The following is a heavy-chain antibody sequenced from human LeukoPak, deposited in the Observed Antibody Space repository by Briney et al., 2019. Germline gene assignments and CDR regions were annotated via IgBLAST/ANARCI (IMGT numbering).Heavy chain of an antibody. CDR1: GFTFSSYS. V-gene: IGHV3-21*01. Sequence: GGSLRLSCAASGFTFSSYSMNWVRQAPGKGLEWVSSISSSSSYIYYADSVKGRFTISRDNAKNSLSLLMNSLRAEDTAVYYCARKGIAVAGPFDYWGQGTLVTVSS. D-gene: IGHD6-19*01. CDR3: ARKGIAVAGPFDY. CDR2: ISSSSSYI. J-gene: IGHJ4*02.